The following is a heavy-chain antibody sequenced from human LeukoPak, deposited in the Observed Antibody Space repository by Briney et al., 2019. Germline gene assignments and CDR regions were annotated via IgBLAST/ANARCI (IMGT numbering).Heavy chain of an antibody. D-gene: IGHD2-2*01. V-gene: IGHV5-10-1*01. Sequence: GESLKISCKGSGYSFTSYWISWVRQMPGKGLEWIGRIDPSDSYTNYSPSFQGHVTISADKSISTAYLQWSSLKASDTAMYYCARDIVVVPAAIHYGMDVWGKGTTVTVSS. CDR2: IDPSDSYT. CDR1: GYSFTSYW. J-gene: IGHJ6*04. CDR3: ARDIVVVPAAIHYGMDV.